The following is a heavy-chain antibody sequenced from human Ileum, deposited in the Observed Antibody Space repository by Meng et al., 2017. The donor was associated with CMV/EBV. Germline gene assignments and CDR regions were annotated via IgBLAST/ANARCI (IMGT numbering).Heavy chain of an antibody. CDR1: GFTFSSYN. D-gene: IGHD6-13*01. V-gene: IGHV3-7*01. CDR2: IKKDGSQK. J-gene: IGHJ4*02. Sequence: GESLKISCAASGFTFSSYNMDWVRQAPGKGLEWVANIKKDGSQKNYVDSVKGRFIISRANTENSLYLQMNGLRAEDTAVYYCARVGAAAGERGNDYWGQGTLVTVSS. CDR3: ARVGAAAGERGNDY.